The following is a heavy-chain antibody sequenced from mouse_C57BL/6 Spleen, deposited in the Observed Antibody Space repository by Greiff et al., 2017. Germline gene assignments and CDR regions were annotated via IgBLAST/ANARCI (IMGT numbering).Heavy chain of an antibody. CDR1: GYSITSGYY. CDR2: ISYDGSN. Sequence: EVQLQQSGPGLVKPSQSLSLTCSVTGYSITSGYYWNWIRQFPGNKLEWMGYISYDGSNNYNPSLKNRISITRDTSKNQFFLKLNSVTTEDTATYYCARERDHYAMDYWGQGTSVTVSS. V-gene: IGHV3-6*01. J-gene: IGHJ4*01. CDR3: ARERDHYAMDY. D-gene: IGHD3-3*01.